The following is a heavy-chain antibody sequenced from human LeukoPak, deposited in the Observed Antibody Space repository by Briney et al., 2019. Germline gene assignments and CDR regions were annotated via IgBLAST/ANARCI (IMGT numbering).Heavy chain of an antibody. Sequence: GGSLRLSCAASGFTFSSYAMHWVRQAPGKGLEWVAVIYYDGRNKYYADSVKGRFTISRDNSKNTLYLQMNSLRAEDTAVYYCARGAPVVAATLLYYYYYGMDVWGQGTTVTVSS. CDR1: GFTFSSYA. CDR2: IYYDGRNK. V-gene: IGHV3-30*04. J-gene: IGHJ6*02. D-gene: IGHD2-15*01. CDR3: ARGAPVVAATLLYYYYYGMDV.